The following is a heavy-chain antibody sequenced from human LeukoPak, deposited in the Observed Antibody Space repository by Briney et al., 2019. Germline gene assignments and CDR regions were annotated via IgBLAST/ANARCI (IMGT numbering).Heavy chain of an antibody. Sequence: GGSLRLSCAASGFTFADYGMSWVRQAPGRGLEWVSGINWNGGSTGYADSVKGRFTISRDNAKNSLYLQMNSLRAEDTALYHCARGRTHLFGRPDYFDYWGQGTLVTVSS. V-gene: IGHV3-20*01. CDR3: ARGRTHLFGRPDYFDY. CDR1: GFTFADYG. J-gene: IGHJ4*02. CDR2: INWNGGST. D-gene: IGHD3-3*01.